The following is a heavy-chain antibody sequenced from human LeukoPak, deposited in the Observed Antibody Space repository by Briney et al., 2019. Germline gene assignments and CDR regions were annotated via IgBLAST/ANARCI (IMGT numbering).Heavy chain of an antibody. J-gene: IGHJ4*02. CDR1: GFIFSDYY. CDR3: ARGDGVYDYVWGRSY. CDR2: ISSGGDTF. Sequence: GGSLRLSCAASGFIFSDYYMVWIRQAPGKGLEWAAYISSGGDTFFYADSVKGRFTISRDNSGDSLYLQMNSLRAEDTAVYYCARGDGVYDYVWGRSYWGQGTLVTVSS. V-gene: IGHV3-11*01. D-gene: IGHD3-16*01.